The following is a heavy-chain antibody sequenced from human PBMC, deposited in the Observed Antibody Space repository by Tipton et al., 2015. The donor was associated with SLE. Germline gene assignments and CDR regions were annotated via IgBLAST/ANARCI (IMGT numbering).Heavy chain of an antibody. CDR3: ARAGGQYDYEVDY. D-gene: IGHD4-17*01. CDR1: GFTVSSNY. V-gene: IGHV3-66*02. J-gene: IGHJ4*02. Sequence: SLRLSCAASGFTVSSNYMSWVRQAPGKGLEWVSVIYSGGSTYYADSVKGRFTISRDNSKNTLYLQMNSLRAEDTAVYYCARAGGQYDYEVDYWGQGTLVTDSS. CDR2: IYSGGST.